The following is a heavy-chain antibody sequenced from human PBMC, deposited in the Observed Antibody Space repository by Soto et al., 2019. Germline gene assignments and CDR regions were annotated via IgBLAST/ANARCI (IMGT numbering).Heavy chain of an antibody. D-gene: IGHD5-12*01. V-gene: IGHV3-49*03. Sequence: GGSLRLSCTASGFTFCDYAMSWFRQAPGKGLEWVGFIRSKAYGGTTEYAASVKGRFTISRDDSKSIAYLQMNSLKTEDTAVYYCTREYLSGYDLGFDYWGQGTLVTVSS. CDR3: TREYLSGYDLGFDY. J-gene: IGHJ4*02. CDR2: IRSKAYGGTT. CDR1: GFTFCDYA.